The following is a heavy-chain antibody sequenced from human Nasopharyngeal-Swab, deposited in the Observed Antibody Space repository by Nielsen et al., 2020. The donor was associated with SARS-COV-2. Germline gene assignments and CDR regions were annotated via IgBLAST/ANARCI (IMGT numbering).Heavy chain of an antibody. D-gene: IGHD5-12*01. CDR2: IKSKTDGGTT. J-gene: IGHJ6*02. CDR1: GFTFSNAW. CDR3: NRGYEYYYYGMDV. V-gene: IGHV3-15*01. Sequence: GESLKISCAASGFTFSNAWMSWVRQAPGKGLEWVGRIKSKTDGGTTDYAAPVKGRFTISRDDSKNTLYLQMNSLKTEDTAVYYYNRGYEYYYYGMDVWGQGTTVTVSS.